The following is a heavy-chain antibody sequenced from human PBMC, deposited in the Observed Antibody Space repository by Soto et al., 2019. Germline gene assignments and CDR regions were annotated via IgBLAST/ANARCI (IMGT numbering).Heavy chain of an antibody. V-gene: IGHV4-59*01. J-gene: IGHJ6*02. CDR3: ARGIAVAGRRDYYYYGMDV. CDR2: IYYSGST. Sequence: PSETLSLTCTVSGGSISSYYWSWIRQPPGKGLEWIGYIYYSGSTNYNPSLQSRVTISVDTSKNQFSLKLSSVTAADTAVYYCARGIAVAGRRDYYYYGMDVWGQGTTVNVSS. CDR1: GGSISSYY. D-gene: IGHD6-19*01.